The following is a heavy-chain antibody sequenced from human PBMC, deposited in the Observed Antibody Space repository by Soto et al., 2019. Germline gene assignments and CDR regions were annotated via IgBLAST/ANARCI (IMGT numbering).Heavy chain of an antibody. CDR3: ARVSSGVLSAFDI. CDR1: GYTLTELS. CDR2: FNPEGGET. V-gene: IGHV1-24*01. D-gene: IGHD3-10*01. J-gene: IGHJ3*02. Sequence: GASVKVSCKVSGYTLTELSMHWVRQAPGKGLEWMGGFNPEGGETNYAQKFQGRVTMTRDTSTSTAYMEPSRLRSDDTAVYYCARVSSGVLSAFDIWGQGTMVTVSS.